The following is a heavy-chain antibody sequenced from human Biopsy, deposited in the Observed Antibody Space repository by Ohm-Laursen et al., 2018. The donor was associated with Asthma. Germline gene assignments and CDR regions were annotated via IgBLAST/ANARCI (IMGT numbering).Heavy chain of an antibody. CDR1: GYSLTDLS. V-gene: IGHV1-24*01. CDR2: HNHEEGGT. J-gene: IGHJ4*02. CDR3: ASDFPKDYVRYNFQF. D-gene: IGHD4-17*01. Sequence: ASVKVSCNISGYSLTDLSMHWVRQAPGQGLEWMGGHNHEEGGTVNARRFQGRVTMTEDTSTDTAYMELSSLSSDDTAVYYCASDFPKDYVRYNFQFWGQGTLVTISS.